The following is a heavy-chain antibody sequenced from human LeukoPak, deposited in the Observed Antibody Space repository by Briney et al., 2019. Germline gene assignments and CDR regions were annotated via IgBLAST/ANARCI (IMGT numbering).Heavy chain of an antibody. CDR3: AKEFGLRDIVVVPAAPRGAFDI. Sequence: GGSLRLSCAASGFTFSSYAMSCVRQAPGKGLEWVSAISGSGGSTYYADSVKGRFTISRDNSKNTLYLQMNSLRAEDTAVYYCAKEFGLRDIVVVPAAPRGAFDIWGQGTMVTVSS. J-gene: IGHJ3*02. V-gene: IGHV3-23*01. D-gene: IGHD2-2*01. CDR2: ISGSGGST. CDR1: GFTFSSYA.